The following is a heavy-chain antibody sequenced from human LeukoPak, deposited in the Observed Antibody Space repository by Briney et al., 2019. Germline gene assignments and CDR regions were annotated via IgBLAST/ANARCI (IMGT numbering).Heavy chain of an antibody. J-gene: IGHJ4*02. V-gene: IGHV1-18*01. CDR1: GYTFTSYG. Sequence: GASVKVSCKASGYTFTSYGISWVRQAPGQGLEWMGWISAYNGNTNYAQKLQGRVTMTTDTSTSTAYMELRSLRSDDTAVYYCASLYCSSTSCYSPALDYWGQGTLVTVSS. D-gene: IGHD2-2*01. CDR2: ISAYNGNT. CDR3: ASLYCSSTSCYSPALDY.